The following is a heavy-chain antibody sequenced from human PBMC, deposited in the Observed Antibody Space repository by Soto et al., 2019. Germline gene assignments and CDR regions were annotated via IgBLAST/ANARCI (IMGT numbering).Heavy chain of an antibody. V-gene: IGHV4-30-2*01. CDR2: IYHSGST. CDR3: AREGGVGATTGNWFDP. Sequence: SETLSLTCTVSGGSISSCGYSWSWVRQPPGKGLEWIGYIYHSGSTYYNPSLKSRVTISVDRSKNQFSLKLSSVTASDTAVYYCAREGGVGATTGNWFDPWGQGTLVTVSS. CDR1: GGSISSCGYS. J-gene: IGHJ5*02. D-gene: IGHD1-26*01.